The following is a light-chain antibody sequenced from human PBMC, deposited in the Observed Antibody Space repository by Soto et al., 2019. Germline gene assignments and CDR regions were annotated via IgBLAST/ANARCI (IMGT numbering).Light chain of an antibody. Sequence: DIQMTQSPSSLSASLGDRVTITCRASQSISNYLTWYQQEEGKAPKLLIYAATSLQSGVPSRFSGSGSGTEFTLTISSLQPGDFATYYCQQSYNSPYTFGRGTKVEIK. CDR1: QSISNY. CDR3: QQSYNSPYT. J-gene: IGKJ2*01. CDR2: AAT. V-gene: IGKV1-39*01.